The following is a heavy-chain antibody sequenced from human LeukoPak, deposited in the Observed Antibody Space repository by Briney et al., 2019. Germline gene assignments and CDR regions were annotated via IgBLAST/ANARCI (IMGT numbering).Heavy chain of an antibody. CDR3: ARRGYCSGGSCYPPDY. D-gene: IGHD2-15*01. V-gene: IGHV5-51*01. CDR2: IYPGDSDT. J-gene: IGHJ4*02. Sequence: GESLKISCKGSGYSFTSYWIGWVRQMPGKGLEWMGIIYPGDSDTRYGPSFQGQVTISADKSINTAYLQWSSLKASDTAMYYCARRGYCSGGSCYPPDYWGQGTLVTVSS. CDR1: GYSFTSYW.